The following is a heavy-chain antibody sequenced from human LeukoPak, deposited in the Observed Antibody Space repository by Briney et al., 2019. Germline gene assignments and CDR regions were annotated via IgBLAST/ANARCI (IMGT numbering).Heavy chain of an antibody. Sequence: PGRSLRLSCAASGFTFSNYAMHWVRQAPGKGLEWVAVISYDGSNKYYADSVKGRFTISRDNSKNTLYLQMNCLRAEDTAVYYCARDRPTVVRGVIFYWGQGTLVTVSS. J-gene: IGHJ4*02. D-gene: IGHD3-10*01. CDR3: ARDRPTVVRGVIFY. CDR2: ISYDGSNK. CDR1: GFTFSNYA. V-gene: IGHV3-30-3*01.